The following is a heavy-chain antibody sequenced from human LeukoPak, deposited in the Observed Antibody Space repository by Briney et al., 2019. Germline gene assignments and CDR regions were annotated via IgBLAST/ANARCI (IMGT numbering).Heavy chain of an antibody. V-gene: IGHV1-69*06. D-gene: IGHD4-17*01. CDR2: IIPIFGTA. J-gene: IGHJ6*02. Sequence: SVKVSCKASGGTFSSYAIGWVRQAPGQGLEWMGGIIPIFGTANYVQKFQGRATITADKSTSTAYMELSSLRSEDTAVYYCAREFEGYDDYSDSYYGMDVWGQGTTVTVSS. CDR1: GGTFSSYA. CDR3: AREFEGYDDYSDSYYGMDV.